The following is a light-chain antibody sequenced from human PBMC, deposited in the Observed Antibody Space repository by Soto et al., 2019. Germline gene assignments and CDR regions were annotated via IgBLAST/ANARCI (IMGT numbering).Light chain of an antibody. CDR2: AAS. Sequence: ASVGDRVTITCRASQGISNYLAWYQQKPGKVPKLLIYAASTLQLGIPSRFSGSGSGTDFTLTISSLQPEDVATYYCQKHNSAPFTFGPGTKVDIK. CDR3: QKHNSAPFT. V-gene: IGKV1-27*01. J-gene: IGKJ3*01. CDR1: QGISNY.